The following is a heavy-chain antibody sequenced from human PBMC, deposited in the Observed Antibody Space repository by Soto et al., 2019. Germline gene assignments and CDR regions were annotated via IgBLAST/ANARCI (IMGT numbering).Heavy chain of an antibody. CDR2: IFSSGST. CDR1: GGSITDYS. J-gene: IGHJ5*02. V-gene: IGHV4-4*07. CDR3: ARDQGVVVTADNWFDP. D-gene: IGHD2-21*02. Sequence: SETLSLSCTVSGGSITDYSWVWIRQPAGKGREWIGRIFSSGSTNYNPSLKGRITMSLDTSKNQFSLKLNSATATDTAVYFCARDQGVVVTADNWFDPWGQGSLVTVSS.